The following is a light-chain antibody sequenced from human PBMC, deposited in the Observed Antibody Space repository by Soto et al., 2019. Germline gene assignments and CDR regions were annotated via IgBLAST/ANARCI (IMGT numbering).Light chain of an antibody. CDR3: QQYYTYPCT. J-gene: IGKJ2*02. Sequence: AIRMTQSPSSFSASTGDRVTITCRANQGVDSFLAWYQQKPGKAPNLLIYAASTLQSGVPSRFSGSGSGTDFTLTISCLQSEDFATYYCQQYYTYPCTFGQGTKLEIK. V-gene: IGKV1-8*01. CDR2: AAS. CDR1: QGVDSF.